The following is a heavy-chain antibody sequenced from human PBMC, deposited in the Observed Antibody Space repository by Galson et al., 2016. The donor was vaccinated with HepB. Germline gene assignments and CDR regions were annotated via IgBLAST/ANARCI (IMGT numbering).Heavy chain of an antibody. CDR2: IYDSGIT. CDR3: ARDSDYYESSGYLGPAAFDI. CDR1: GGSISSRNW. D-gene: IGHD3-22*01. V-gene: IGHV4-4*02. J-gene: IGHJ3*02. Sequence: ETLSLTCAVSGGSISSRNWWTWVRQPPGKGLEWIGYIYDSGITNYNPSLKRRVTISVDTSKNQFSLKLSSVTAADTAVYYCARDSDYYESSGYLGPAAFDIWGQGTMVTVSS.